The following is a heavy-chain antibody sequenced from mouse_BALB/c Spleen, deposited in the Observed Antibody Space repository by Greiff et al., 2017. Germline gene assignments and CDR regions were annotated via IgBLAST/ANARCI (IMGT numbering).Heavy chain of an antibody. CDR1: GFTFSSYT. J-gene: IGHJ2*01. CDR2: ISNGGGST. CDR3: ASGSYFDY. Sequence: EVKLVESGGGLVQPGGSLKLSCAASGFTFSSYTMSWVRQTPEKRLEWVAYISNGGGSTYYPDTVKGRFTISRDNAKNTLYLQMSSLKSEDTAMYYCASGSYFDYWGQGTTLTVSS. D-gene: IGHD1-1*01. V-gene: IGHV5-12-2*01.